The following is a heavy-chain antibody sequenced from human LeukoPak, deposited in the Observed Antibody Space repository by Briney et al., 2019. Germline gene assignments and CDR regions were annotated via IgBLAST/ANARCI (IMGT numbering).Heavy chain of an antibody. CDR3: AKDYCSSTSCYNYHYYYGMDV. Sequence: GGSLRLSCAASGFTFSSYSMHWVRQAPGKGLEWVAVISYDGSNKYYADSVKGRFTISRDNSKNTLYLQMNSLRAEDTAVYYCAKDYCSSTSCYNYHYYYGMDVWGQGTTVTVSS. CDR1: GFTFSSYS. CDR2: ISYDGSNK. D-gene: IGHD2-2*02. J-gene: IGHJ6*02. V-gene: IGHV3-30*18.